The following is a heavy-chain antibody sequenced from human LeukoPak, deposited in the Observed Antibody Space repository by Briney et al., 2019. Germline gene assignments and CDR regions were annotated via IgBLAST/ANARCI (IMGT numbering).Heavy chain of an antibody. CDR2: ISSSSSYT. J-gene: IGHJ4*02. Sequence: GGSLRLSCAASGFTFRRYWMNWVRQAPGKGLEWVSYISSSSSYTSYADSVKGRFTISRDNAKSSLYLQMNSLRAEDTAVYYCATSGYGSSAYYWDYWGQGTLVTVSS. CDR3: ATSGYGSSAYYWDY. CDR1: GFTFRRYW. V-gene: IGHV3-21*05. D-gene: IGHD3-22*01.